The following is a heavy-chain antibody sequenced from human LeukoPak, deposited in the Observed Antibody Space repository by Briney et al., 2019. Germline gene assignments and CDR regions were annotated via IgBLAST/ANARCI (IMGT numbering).Heavy chain of an antibody. V-gene: IGHV4-39*01. Sequence: SETLSLTCTVSGGSISSSSYYWGWIRQPPGKGLEWIGSIYYSGSTYYNPSLKSRVTISVDTSKNQFSLKLSSVTAADTAVYYCASGTDCSSTSCYFPNYWGQGTLVTVSS. D-gene: IGHD2-2*01. CDR3: ASGTDCSSTSCYFPNY. CDR1: GGSISSSSYY. J-gene: IGHJ4*02. CDR2: IYYSGST.